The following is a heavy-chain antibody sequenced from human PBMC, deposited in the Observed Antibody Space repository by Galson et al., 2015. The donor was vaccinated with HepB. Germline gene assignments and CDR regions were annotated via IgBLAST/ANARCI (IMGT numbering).Heavy chain of an antibody. V-gene: IGHV1-69*13. CDR1: GGTFNNHV. Sequence: SVKVSCKASGGTFNNHVINWVRQAPGQGLEWMGGIIPMFGEPRHAQKFQDRTTLSADASTSTAYMEVTSLQSADTAVYYCARGNYGMDVWGQGTTVIVSS. J-gene: IGHJ6*02. CDR2: IIPMFGEP. CDR3: ARGNYGMDV.